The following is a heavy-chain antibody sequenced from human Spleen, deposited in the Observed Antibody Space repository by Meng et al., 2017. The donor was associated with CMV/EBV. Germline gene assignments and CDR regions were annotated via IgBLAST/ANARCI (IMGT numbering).Heavy chain of an antibody. CDR2: IYYSGNA. CDR1: GSIGGSGSY. Sequence: GSIGGSGSYWGWIRQPPGKGLEWIASIYYSGNAYYNPSLKSRVSISIDTSKNQFSLKLKSVTAADTAVYFCARAPDYSDSSTGWFDPWGQGTLVTVSS. V-gene: IGHV4-39*07. CDR3: ARAPDYSDSSTGWFDP. J-gene: IGHJ5*02. D-gene: IGHD3-22*01.